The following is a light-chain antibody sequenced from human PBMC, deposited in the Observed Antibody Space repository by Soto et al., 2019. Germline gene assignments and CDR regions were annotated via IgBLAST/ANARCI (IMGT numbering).Light chain of an antibody. Sequence: DIQMTQSPSSVSASVGDRVTITCRASQGISSWLAWYQHKPGKAPKLLIYAASSLQSGVPSRFSGIGSGTEFTLTISSLQPEDCATYYCQQANTFPWTFGQGTMVEIK. CDR3: QQANTFPWT. J-gene: IGKJ1*01. CDR2: AAS. V-gene: IGKV1-12*01. CDR1: QGISSW.